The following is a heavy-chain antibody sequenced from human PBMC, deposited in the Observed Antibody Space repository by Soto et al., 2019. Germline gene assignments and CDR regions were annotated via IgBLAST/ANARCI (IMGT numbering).Heavy chain of an antibody. D-gene: IGHD3-10*01. J-gene: IGHJ4*02. Sequence: QVQLVQSGPEVKNPGASVRVSCVASGYAFTSYGDNWVRQAPGQGLEWMGWIAPHSGRTTYLPKFQGRVTMTADVSTNTVYIELRGLKSDDTGIYFCARAATGSYHSAYWGQGTVVTVSS. V-gene: IGHV1-18*04. CDR2: IAPHSGRT. CDR3: ARAATGSYHSAY. CDR1: GYAFTSYG.